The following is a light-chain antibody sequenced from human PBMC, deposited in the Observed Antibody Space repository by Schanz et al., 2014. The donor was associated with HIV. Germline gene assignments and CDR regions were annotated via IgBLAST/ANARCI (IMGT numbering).Light chain of an antibody. CDR3: QHYGDSRGT. Sequence: EIVLTQSPGTLSLFPGERATLSCRASQYIGSFLAWYQQRPGQAPRLLIYDVSTRAPGVPAKFTGSGFGTDFTLTISSLEPEDFAVYYCQHYGDSRGTFGGGTEVDIK. V-gene: IGKV3-20*01. CDR1: QYIGSF. J-gene: IGKJ4*01. CDR2: DVS.